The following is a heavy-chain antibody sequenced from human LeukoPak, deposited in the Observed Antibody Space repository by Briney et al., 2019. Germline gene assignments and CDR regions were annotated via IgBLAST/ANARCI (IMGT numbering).Heavy chain of an antibody. CDR2: IKSKTDGGTT. Sequence: PGGSLRLSCAASGFAFSNAWMSWVLQAPGKGLGWVGRIKSKTDGGTTDYAAPVKGRFTISRDDSKNTLYLQMNSLKTEDTAVYYCTTACVFMGGSYEGGYWGQGTLVTVSS. J-gene: IGHJ4*02. CDR1: GFAFSNAW. CDR3: TTACVFMGGSYEGGY. D-gene: IGHD1-26*01. V-gene: IGHV3-15*01.